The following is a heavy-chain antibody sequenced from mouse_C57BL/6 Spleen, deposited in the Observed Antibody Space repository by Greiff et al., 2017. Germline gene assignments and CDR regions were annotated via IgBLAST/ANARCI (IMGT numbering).Heavy chain of an antibody. D-gene: IGHD1-1*01. CDR3: AICDDCGSGAMGY. CDR1: GYSFTGYF. Sequence: EVQLQQSGPELVKPGDSVKISCKASGYSFTGYFMNWVMQSPGKSLEWIGRINPYNGDTFYNQKFKGKATLTVDKSSSTAHMELRSLTSEDSAVYYCAICDDCGSGAMGYWGQGTSVTVSS. V-gene: IGHV1-20*01. CDR2: INPYNGDT. J-gene: IGHJ4*01.